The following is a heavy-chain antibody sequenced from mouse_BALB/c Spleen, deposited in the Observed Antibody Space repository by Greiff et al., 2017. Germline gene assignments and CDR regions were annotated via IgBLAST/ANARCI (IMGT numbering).Heavy chain of an antibody. Sequence: EVQLQQSGPGLVKPSQSLSLTCTVTGYSVTIDYAWNWIRQFPGNKLEWMGYISYSGSTSYNPSLKSRISITRDTSKNQFFLQLNSVTTEDTATYYCARGRRTGVFDYWGQGTTLTVSS. J-gene: IGHJ2*01. D-gene: IGHD4-1*01. CDR3: ARGRRTGVFDY. V-gene: IGHV3-2*02. CDR1: GYSVTIDYA. CDR2: ISYSGST.